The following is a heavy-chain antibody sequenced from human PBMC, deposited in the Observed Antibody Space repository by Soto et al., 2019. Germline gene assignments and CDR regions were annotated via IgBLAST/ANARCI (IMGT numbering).Heavy chain of an antibody. CDR1: GFIFSSYA. CDR2: IRSDGGST. V-gene: IGHV3-64*01. Sequence: GGSLRLSCAASGFIFSSYAMHWVRQAPGKGLEYVSAIRSDGGSTYYANSVKGRFTISRDNSKNTLYLQMGSLRAEDMAVYYCARGHYYDNSGYFDYWSQGTLVTVS. J-gene: IGHJ4*02. D-gene: IGHD3-22*01. CDR3: ARGHYYDNSGYFDY.